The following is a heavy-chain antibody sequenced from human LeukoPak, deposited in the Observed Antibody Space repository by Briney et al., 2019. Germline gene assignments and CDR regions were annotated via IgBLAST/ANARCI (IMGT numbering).Heavy chain of an antibody. V-gene: IGHV4-30-2*01. J-gene: IGHJ4*02. D-gene: IGHD2-15*01. CDR3: ARGLLVAALTGYFDY. CDR1: GGSISSGGYS. Sequence: PSQTLSLTCAVSGGSISSGGYSWNWIRQPPGKGLEWIGYVYHSGSTYYNPSLKSRVTISVDWSKKQFSLKLSSVTAADTAVYYCARGLLVAALTGYFDYWGQGTLVTVSS. CDR2: VYHSGST.